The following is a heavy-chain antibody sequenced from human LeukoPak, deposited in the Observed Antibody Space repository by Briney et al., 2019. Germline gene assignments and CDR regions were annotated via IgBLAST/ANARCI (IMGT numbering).Heavy chain of an antibody. D-gene: IGHD6-13*01. Sequence: PSQTLSLTCAVSGGSISSGSYSWGWIRQPPGKGLEWIGYIYYSGSTYYNPSLKSRVSICVDTSKNQFSLKVTSVTAADTAVYYCARYSIPWPYWYVDLWGRGTLVTVSS. V-gene: IGHV4-30-2*01. CDR2: IYYSGST. CDR1: GGSISSGSYS. J-gene: IGHJ2*01. CDR3: ARYSIPWPYWYVDL.